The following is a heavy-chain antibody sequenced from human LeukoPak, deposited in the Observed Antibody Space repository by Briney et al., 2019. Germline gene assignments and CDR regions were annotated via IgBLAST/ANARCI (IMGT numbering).Heavy chain of an antibody. CDR3: ARFWAVAGLYYFDY. CDR2: IYHSGST. D-gene: IGHD6-19*01. V-gene: IGHV4-4*02. J-gene: IGHJ4*02. CDR1: GASISSSNW. Sequence: SESLSLTCAVSGASISSSNWWCWVRQPPGKGLVWIGEIYHSGSTSYNPSLKSRVTISVDKSKNQFSLKLSSVTAADTAVYYCARFWAVAGLYYFDYWGQGTLVTVSS.